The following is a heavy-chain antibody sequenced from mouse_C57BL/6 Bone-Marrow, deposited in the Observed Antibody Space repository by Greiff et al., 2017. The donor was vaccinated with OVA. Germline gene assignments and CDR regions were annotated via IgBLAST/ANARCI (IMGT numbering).Heavy chain of an antibody. CDR1: GYTFTSYT. CDR2: INPSSGYT. J-gene: IGHJ4*01. Sequence: QVQLQQSGAELARPGASVKMSCKASGYTFTSYTMPWVKQRPGQGLEWIGYINPSSGYTKYNQKFKDKATLTADKSSSTAYMQLSSLTSEDSAVYYGAKSGYGSQYYAMDYWGQGTSVTVSS. D-gene: IGHD1-1*01. V-gene: IGHV1-4*01. CDR3: AKSGYGSQYYAMDY.